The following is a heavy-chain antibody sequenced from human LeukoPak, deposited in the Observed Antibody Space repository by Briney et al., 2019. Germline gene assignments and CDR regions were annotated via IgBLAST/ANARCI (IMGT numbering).Heavy chain of an antibody. CDR1: GGSISSYY. J-gene: IGHJ3*02. Sequence: SETLSLTCTVSGGSISSYYWRWIRQPPGKGLDWIGYIYYSGSTNYNPSLKSRFTVSVVTSKNEFSLNLSSVTAADTAVYYCARARRYYYDSSGYYFDAFDIWGQGTMVTVSS. D-gene: IGHD3-22*01. CDR3: ARARRYYYDSSGYYFDAFDI. V-gene: IGHV4-59*08. CDR2: IYYSGST.